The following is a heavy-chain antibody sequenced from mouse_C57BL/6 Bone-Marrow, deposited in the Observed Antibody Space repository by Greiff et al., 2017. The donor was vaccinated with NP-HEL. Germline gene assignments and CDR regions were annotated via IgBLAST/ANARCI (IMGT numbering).Heavy chain of an antibody. D-gene: IGHD2-1*01. Sequence: QVQLQQPGAELVKPGASVKLSCKASGYTFTSYWMHWVKQRPGQGLEWIGMIHPNSGSTNYNEKFKSKATLTVDKSSSTAYMQLSSLTSEDSAVYYCARKGGNRAMDYWGQGTSVTVSS. CDR2: IHPNSGST. CDR1: GYTFTSYW. CDR3: ARKGGNRAMDY. V-gene: IGHV1-64*01. J-gene: IGHJ4*01.